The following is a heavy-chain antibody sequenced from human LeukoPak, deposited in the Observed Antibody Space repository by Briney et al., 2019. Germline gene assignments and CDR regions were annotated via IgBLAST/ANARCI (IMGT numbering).Heavy chain of an antibody. CDR3: ARENAGYYSRTFDY. CDR1: GFTFSSYN. V-gene: IGHV3-21*01. CDR2: VSSSSTYI. D-gene: IGHD3-9*01. Sequence: PGGSLRLSCAASGFTFSSYNMIWVRQAPGKGLEWVSSVSSSSTYIYYADSVKGRFTISRDNAKNSLYLQVNSLRAEDTAVYYCARENAGYYSRTFDYWGQGTLVTVSS. J-gene: IGHJ4*02.